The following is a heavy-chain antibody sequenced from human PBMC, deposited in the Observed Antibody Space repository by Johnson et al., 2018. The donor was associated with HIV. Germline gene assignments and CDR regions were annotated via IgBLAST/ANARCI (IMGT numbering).Heavy chain of an antibody. CDR3: ARDPTIAWDLKGDAFDI. V-gene: IGHV3-11*04. Sequence: QVQLVESGGGLVQPGGSLRLSCAASGFIFSDHYMSWIRQAPGKGLEWVSYISSRGNTRYYADSVKGRLTISRDNAKNSLYLQMNSLRAEDSAVYYCARDPTIAWDLKGDAFDIWGQWTMVTVSS. CDR1: GFIFSDHY. J-gene: IGHJ3*02. D-gene: IGHD1-26*01. CDR2: ISSRGNTR.